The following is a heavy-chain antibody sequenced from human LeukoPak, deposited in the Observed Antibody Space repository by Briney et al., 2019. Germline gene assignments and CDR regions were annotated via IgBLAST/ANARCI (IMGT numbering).Heavy chain of an antibody. CDR2: ISGSSRHK. CDR3: ARTANFAAGYYIDY. CDR1: GFTFSSYT. Sequence: PGGSLRLSCAASGFTFSSYTMNWVRHAPGKGLEWVSSISGSSRHKYYADSVKGRFTISRDNAKNSLYLQMNSLRAEDTAVYYCARTANFAAGYYIDYWGQGTLVTVSS. V-gene: IGHV3-21*01. D-gene: IGHD6-13*01. J-gene: IGHJ4*02.